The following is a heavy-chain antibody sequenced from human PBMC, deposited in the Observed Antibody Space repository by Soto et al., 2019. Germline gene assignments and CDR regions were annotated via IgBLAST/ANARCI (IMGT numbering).Heavy chain of an antibody. CDR2: ISSNGGST. D-gene: IGHD2-15*01. CDR3: ARGGGMVVAATGFDY. V-gene: IGHV3-64*01. J-gene: IGHJ4*02. Sequence: EVQLVESGGGLVQPGGSLRLSCAASGFTFSSYAMHWVRQAPGKGLEYVSAISSNGGSTYYANSVKGRFTISRDNSKNTLYLQMGSLRAEDMAVYYCARGGGMVVAATGFDYWGQGTLVTVSS. CDR1: GFTFSSYA.